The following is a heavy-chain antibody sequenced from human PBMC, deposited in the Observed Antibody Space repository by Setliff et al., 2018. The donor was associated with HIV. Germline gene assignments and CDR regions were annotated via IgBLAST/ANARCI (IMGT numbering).Heavy chain of an antibody. CDR2: MNPNSGNR. CDR1: GYTFTSYD. CDR3: ARTWYSGALYYYYYYMDV. J-gene: IGHJ6*03. Sequence: GASVKVSCKASGYTFTSYDINWVRRATGQGLEWMGWMNPNSGNRGYAQKFQGRVTMTRITSISTAYMELSSLRSEDTAVYYCARTWYSGALYYYYYYMDVWGKGTTVTVSS. V-gene: IGHV1-8*02. D-gene: IGHD1-26*01.